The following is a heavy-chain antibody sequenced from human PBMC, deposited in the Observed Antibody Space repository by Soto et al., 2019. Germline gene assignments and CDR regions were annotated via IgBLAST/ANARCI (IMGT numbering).Heavy chain of an antibody. J-gene: IGHJ5*02. CDR3: ARADSSTWNYIWFDP. CDR2: INPNSGNT. CDR1: GYTFTSYD. V-gene: IGHV1-8*01. D-gene: IGHD6-13*01. Sequence: QVQLVQSGAEVKKPGASVKVSCKASGYTFTSYDINWVRQATGQGLEWMGWINPNSGNTVYAQKFQGRVTMTRNTSISTAYIELSSLRSEDSAVYYCARADSSTWNYIWFDPWGQGTLVTVSS.